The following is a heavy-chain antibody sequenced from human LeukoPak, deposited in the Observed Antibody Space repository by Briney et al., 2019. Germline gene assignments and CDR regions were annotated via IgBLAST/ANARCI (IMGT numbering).Heavy chain of an antibody. V-gene: IGHV4-31*03. CDR3: AREIAAEGGNYFDY. Sequence: PSETLSLTCTVSGGPISSGGYYWSWIRQHPGKGLEWIGYIYYSGSTYYNPSLKSRVTISVDTSKNQFSLKLSSVTAADTAVYYCAREIAAEGGNYFDYWGQGTLVTVSS. CDR1: GGPISSGGYY. D-gene: IGHD1-26*01. J-gene: IGHJ4*02. CDR2: IYYSGST.